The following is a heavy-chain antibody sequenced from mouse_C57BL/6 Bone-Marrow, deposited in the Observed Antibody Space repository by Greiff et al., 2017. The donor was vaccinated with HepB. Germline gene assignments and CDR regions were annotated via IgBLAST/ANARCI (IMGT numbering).Heavy chain of an antibody. J-gene: IGHJ3*01. CDR1: GFTFSSYA. D-gene: IGHD3-3*01. V-gene: IGHV5-4*01. CDR2: ISDGGSYT. CDR3: ARDRGRGFAY. Sequence: EVQLVESGGGLVKPGGSLKLSCAASGFTFSSYAMSWVRQTPEKRLEWVATISDGGSYTYYPDNVKGRFTISRDNAKNNLYLQISHLKSEDTAMYYCARDRGRGFAYWGQGTLVTVSA.